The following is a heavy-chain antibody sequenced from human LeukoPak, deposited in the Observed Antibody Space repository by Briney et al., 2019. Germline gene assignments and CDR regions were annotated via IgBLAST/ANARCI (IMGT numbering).Heavy chain of an antibody. CDR3: ARAYYYGENFLGY. V-gene: IGHV1-46*01. CDR1: GYTFTSYY. D-gene: IGHD3-10*01. J-gene: IGHJ4*02. CDR2: INPSGGST. Sequence: ASVKVSCKASGYTFTSYYMHWVRQAPGQGLEWMGIINPSGGSTTYAQKFQGRVTLTRDMSTSADYLELSSLRSEDTAVYYCARAYYYGENFLGYWGQGTLVTVSS.